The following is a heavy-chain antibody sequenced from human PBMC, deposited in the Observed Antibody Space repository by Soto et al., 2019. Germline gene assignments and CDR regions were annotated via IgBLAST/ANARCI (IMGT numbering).Heavy chain of an antibody. CDR1: GGSITSYH. CDR3: ARGTMLRGPGYYYAMDV. J-gene: IGHJ6*02. V-gene: IGHV4-59*12. D-gene: IGHD3-10*01. Sequence: SETLSLTCIVSGGSITSYHWSWIRQFPGKGLEWIAYTSYTGNTNYTPSLKSRVIISVDTSKNQFSLNLTAVTAADTAVYYCARGTMLRGPGYYYAMDVWGQGTTVTVSS. CDR2: TSYTGNT.